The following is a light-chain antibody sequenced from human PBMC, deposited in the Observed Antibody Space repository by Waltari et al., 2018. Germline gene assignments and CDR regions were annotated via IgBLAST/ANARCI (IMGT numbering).Light chain of an antibody. Sequence: SSELTQDPAVSVALGQTVRITCQGDSLRSYYASWYQQKPGQAPVLVIYGKNHPPSGIPDRFSGSSSGYTAALPITGAQAEDEADYYCNSRDSSGNHLRVFGGGTKLTVL. J-gene: IGLJ2*01. CDR3: NSRDSSGNHLRV. CDR1: SLRSYY. CDR2: GKN. V-gene: IGLV3-19*01.